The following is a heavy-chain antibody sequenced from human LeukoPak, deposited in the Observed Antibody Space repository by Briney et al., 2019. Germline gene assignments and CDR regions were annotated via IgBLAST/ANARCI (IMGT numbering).Heavy chain of an antibody. CDR2: MNPNSGNT. J-gene: IGHJ6*02. D-gene: IGHD3-10*01. CDR1: GYTFTSYD. CDR3: ARGRRMVRGVTSYGMDV. Sequence: ASVKVSCKASGYTFTSYDINWVRQATGQGLEWMGWMNPNSGNTGYAQKFQGRVTMTRNTSISTAYMELSSLRSEDTAVYYCARGRRMVRGVTSYGMDVWGQGTTVTVSS. V-gene: IGHV1-8*01.